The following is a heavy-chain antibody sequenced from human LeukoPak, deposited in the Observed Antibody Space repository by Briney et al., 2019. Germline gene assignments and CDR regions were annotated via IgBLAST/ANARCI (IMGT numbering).Heavy chain of an antibody. CDR2: IRYDGSNK. CDR1: GFTFSSYG. CDR3: ARDILGATTLGY. J-gene: IGHJ4*02. Sequence: PGGSLRLSCAASGFTFSSYGMHWVRQAPGKGLEWVAFIRYDGSNKYYADSVKGRFAISRDNSKNTLYLQMNSLRAEDTAVYYCARDILGATTLGYWGQGTLVTVSS. V-gene: IGHV3-30*02. D-gene: IGHD1-26*01.